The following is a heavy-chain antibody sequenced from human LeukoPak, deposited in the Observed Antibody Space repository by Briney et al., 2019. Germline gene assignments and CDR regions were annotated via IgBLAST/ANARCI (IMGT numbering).Heavy chain of an antibody. J-gene: IGHJ5*02. CDR3: ARVRITMSNWFDP. D-gene: IGHD3-22*01. CDR2: IIPIFGTA. CDR1: GGTFSSYD. V-gene: IGHV1-69*13. Sequence: SVKVSCKASGGTFSSYDISWVRQAPGQGLEWMGGIIPIFGTANYAQKFQGRVTITADESTSTAYMELSSLRSEDTAVYYCARVRITMSNWFDPWGQGTLVTVSS.